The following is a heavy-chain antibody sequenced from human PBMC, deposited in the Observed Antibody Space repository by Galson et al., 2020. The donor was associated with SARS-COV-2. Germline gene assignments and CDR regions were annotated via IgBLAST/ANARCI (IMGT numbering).Heavy chain of an antibody. CDR1: GGSISSSNYY. Sequence: SETLSLTCTVSGGSISSSNYYWGWIRQPPGKGLEWIGTINYSGSTYYNPSLKSRVTISVDASKNQFSLKLSSMTAADTAVYYCGTIPAAKGNYNYYCYMDVWGKGTTVTVSS. J-gene: IGHJ6*03. CDR3: GTIPAAKGNYNYYCYMDV. V-gene: IGHV4-39*01. D-gene: IGHD2-2*01. CDR2: INYSGST.